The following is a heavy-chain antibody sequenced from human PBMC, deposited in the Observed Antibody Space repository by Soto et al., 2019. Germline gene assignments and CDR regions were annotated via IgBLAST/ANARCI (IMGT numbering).Heavy chain of an antibody. D-gene: IGHD6-6*01. V-gene: IGHV1-69*12. CDR1: VGTFSSYA. Sequence: QVQLVQSGAEVKKLGSSVKVSCKASVGTFSSYAISWVRQAPGQGLEWMGGIIPIFGTANYAQKFQGRVTITADESTSTAYMELSSLRSEDTAVYYCAHDGDSSSSILWFDPWGQGTLVTVSS. CDR2: IIPIFGTA. J-gene: IGHJ5*02. CDR3: AHDGDSSSSILWFDP.